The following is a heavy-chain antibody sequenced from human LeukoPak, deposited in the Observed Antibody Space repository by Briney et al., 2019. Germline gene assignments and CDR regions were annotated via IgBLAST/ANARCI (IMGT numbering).Heavy chain of an antibody. J-gene: IGHJ4*02. CDR1: GYSISSGYY. Sequence: SETLSLTCTVSGYSISSGYYWGWIRQPPGKGLEWIGEINHSGSTNYNPSLESRVTISVDTSKNQFSLKLSSVTAADTAVYYCAWGRYSYGYDYWDQGTLVTVSS. CDR2: INHSGST. CDR3: AWGRYSYGYDY. V-gene: IGHV4-38-2*02. D-gene: IGHD5-18*01.